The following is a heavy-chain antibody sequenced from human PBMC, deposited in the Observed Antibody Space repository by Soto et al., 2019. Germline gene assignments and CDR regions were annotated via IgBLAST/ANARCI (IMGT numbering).Heavy chain of an antibody. V-gene: IGHV4-30-2*01. CDR1: GGSISSGGYS. J-gene: IGHJ4*02. Sequence: QLQLQESGSGLVKPSQTLSLTCAVSGGSISSGGYSWRWIRQPPGEGLEWIGYIYHSGSTYYNPSLKSRVTISVDRSKNQFSLKLSSVTAADTAVYYCARAIGWFGELLGGYYFDYWGQGTLVTVSS. CDR2: IYHSGST. D-gene: IGHD3-10*01. CDR3: ARAIGWFGELLGGYYFDY.